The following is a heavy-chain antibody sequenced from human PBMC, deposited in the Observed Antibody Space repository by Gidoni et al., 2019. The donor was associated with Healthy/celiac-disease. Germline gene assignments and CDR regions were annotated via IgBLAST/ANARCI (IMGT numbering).Heavy chain of an antibody. D-gene: IGHD6-13*01. Sequence: QVQLVESGGGVVQPGRSLRLSCAASGFTFSSYAMHWVRQAPGKGLEWVAVISYDGSNKYYADSVKGRFTISRDNSKNTLYLQMNSLRAEDTAVYYCARDLWDSSSWYYYYYGMDVWGQGTTVTVSS. J-gene: IGHJ6*02. CDR3: ARDLWDSSSWYYYYYGMDV. CDR1: GFTFSSYA. V-gene: IGHV3-30*04. CDR2: ISYDGSNK.